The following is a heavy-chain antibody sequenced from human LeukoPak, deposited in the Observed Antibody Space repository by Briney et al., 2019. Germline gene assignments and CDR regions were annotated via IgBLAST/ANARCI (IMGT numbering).Heavy chain of an antibody. V-gene: IGHV3-21*01. Sequence: GGSLRLSCAASGFTFSSYSMNWVRQAPGKGLEWVSSISSSSSYIYYADSVKGRFTISRDNAKNSLYLQMNSLRAEDTAVYYCGRDKGSGSGVGELLVGYYYYALDVWGQGTTVTGSS. J-gene: IGHJ6*01. CDR1: GFTFSSYS. CDR3: GRDKGSGSGVGELLVGYYYYALDV. CDR2: ISSSSSYI. D-gene: IGHD3-10*01.